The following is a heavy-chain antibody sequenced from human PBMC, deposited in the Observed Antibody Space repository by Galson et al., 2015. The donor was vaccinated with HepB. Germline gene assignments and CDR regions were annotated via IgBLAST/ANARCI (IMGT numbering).Heavy chain of an antibody. CDR1: GGTFSSYA. Sequence: SVKVSCKASGGTFSSYAISWVRQAPGQGLEWMGGIIPIFGTANYAQKFQGRVTITADESTSTAYMELSSLRSEDTAVYYCARGGRTGVAKNNYYYYYYYMDVWGKGTTVTVSS. CDR2: IIPIFGTA. D-gene: IGHD3-3*01. J-gene: IGHJ6*03. V-gene: IGHV1-69*13. CDR3: ARGGRTGVAKNNYYYYYYYMDV.